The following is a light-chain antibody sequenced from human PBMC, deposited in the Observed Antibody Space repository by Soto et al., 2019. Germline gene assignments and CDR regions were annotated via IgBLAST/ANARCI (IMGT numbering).Light chain of an antibody. Sequence: DIQMTQSPSSLSASVGDRVTITCRASQGIGIWLAWYQHKPGKAPNLLIYAASTLQRGVPSRFSGSGSGTDFSLTSSSLQPEDFATYYCQQASDFPRTFGQGTKVEMK. CDR3: QQASDFPRT. CDR1: QGIGIW. J-gene: IGKJ1*01. CDR2: AAS. V-gene: IGKV1-12*01.